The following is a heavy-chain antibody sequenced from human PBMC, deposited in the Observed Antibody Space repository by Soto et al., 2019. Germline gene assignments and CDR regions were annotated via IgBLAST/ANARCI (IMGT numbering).Heavy chain of an antibody. CDR2: INHSGST. J-gene: IGHJ4*02. Sequence: TLSLPCAVYGGSFSGYYWSWIRQPPGKGLEWIGEINHSGSTNYNPSLKSRVTISVDTSKNQFSLKLSSVTAADTAVYYCASLEYDFWSGMPIDYWGQGTRVTAPQ. CDR1: GGSFSGYY. V-gene: IGHV4-34*01. D-gene: IGHD3-3*01. CDR3: ASLEYDFWSGMPIDY.